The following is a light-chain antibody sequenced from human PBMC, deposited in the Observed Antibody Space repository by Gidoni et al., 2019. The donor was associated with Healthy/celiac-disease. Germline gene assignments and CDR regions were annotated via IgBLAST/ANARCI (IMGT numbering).Light chain of an antibody. Sequence: DIQMTQSPSTLSASVGDRVTITCRASQSISSWLAWYQQKPGKAPKLLIYKASSLESGVPSRFSGSGSGTEFTPTISSLQPDDFATYYCQQYNSWWTFGQGTKVEIK. CDR2: KAS. J-gene: IGKJ1*01. V-gene: IGKV1-5*03. CDR3: QQYNSWWT. CDR1: QSISSW.